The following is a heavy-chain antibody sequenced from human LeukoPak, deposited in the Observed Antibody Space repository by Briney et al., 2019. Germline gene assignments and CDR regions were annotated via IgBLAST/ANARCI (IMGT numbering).Heavy chain of an antibody. Sequence: SVKVSCKASGGTFSSYAISWVRQAPGQGLEWMGRIIPILGIANYAQKFQGRVTITADKSTSTAYMELSSLRSEDTAVYYCARDRYCSSTSCYVGPNDAFDIWGQGTMVTVSS. CDR1: GGTFSSYA. CDR3: ARDRYCSSTSCYVGPNDAFDI. CDR2: IIPILGIA. V-gene: IGHV1-69*04. J-gene: IGHJ3*02. D-gene: IGHD2-2*01.